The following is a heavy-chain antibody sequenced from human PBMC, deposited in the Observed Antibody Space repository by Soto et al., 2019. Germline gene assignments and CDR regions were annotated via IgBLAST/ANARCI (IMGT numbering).Heavy chain of an antibody. V-gene: IGHV4-39*01. CDR1: GGSISSSSYY. J-gene: IGHJ4*02. CDR3: ASKYEPRGGELN. CDR2: IYYSGST. Sequence: SETLSLTCTVSGGSISSSSYYWGWIRQPPGKGLEWIGSIYYSGSTYYNPSLKSRVTISVDTSKNQFSLKLSSVTAADTAVYYCASKYEPRGGELNWGQGTLVTVSS. D-gene: IGHD1-7*01.